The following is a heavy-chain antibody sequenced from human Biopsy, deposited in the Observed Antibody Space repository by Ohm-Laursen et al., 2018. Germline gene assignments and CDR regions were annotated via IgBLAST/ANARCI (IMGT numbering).Heavy chain of an antibody. Sequence: GTLSLTCAVYGESFSGYYWSWIRQPPGKGLEWIGEINHSGSTNYNPSLKSRVTISVDTSKNQFSLKLSSVTAADTAVYYCARGRLRAVARFDYWGQGTLVTVSS. J-gene: IGHJ4*02. CDR3: ARGRLRAVARFDY. V-gene: IGHV4-34*01. D-gene: IGHD6-19*01. CDR1: GESFSGYY. CDR2: INHSGST.